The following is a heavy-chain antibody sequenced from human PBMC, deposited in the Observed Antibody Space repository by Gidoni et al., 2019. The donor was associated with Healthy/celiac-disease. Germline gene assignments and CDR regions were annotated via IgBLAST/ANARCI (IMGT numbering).Heavy chain of an antibody. J-gene: IGHJ6*02. V-gene: IGHV4-34*01. D-gene: IGHD3-10*01. Sequence: QVQLQQWGAGLLKPSETLSLTCAVYGGSFSGYYWSWIRQPPGTGLEWIGDINHSGSTNYNPSLKSRVTISVDTSKNQFSLKLSSVTAADTAVYYCARAGHYGSGSLGDYYYYGMDVWGQGTTVTVSS. CDR2: INHSGST. CDR1: GGSFSGYY. CDR3: ARAGHYGSGSLGDYYYYGMDV.